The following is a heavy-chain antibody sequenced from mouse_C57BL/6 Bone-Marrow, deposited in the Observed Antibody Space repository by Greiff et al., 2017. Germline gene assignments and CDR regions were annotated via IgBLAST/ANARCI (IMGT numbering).Heavy chain of an antibody. V-gene: IGHV1-81*01. J-gene: IGHJ2*01. D-gene: IGHD3-2*02. CDR2: IYPRSGTT. Sequence: VQLQESGAELARPGASVKLSCKASGYTFTSYGISWVKQRTGQGLEWIGEIYPRSGTTYYNEKLKGKATLTADKSSRTAYMALRSLTAEGSAVYIGARGGQLRPYYFGYWGQGTTLTVSS. CDR3: ARGGQLRPYYFGY. CDR1: GYTFTSYG.